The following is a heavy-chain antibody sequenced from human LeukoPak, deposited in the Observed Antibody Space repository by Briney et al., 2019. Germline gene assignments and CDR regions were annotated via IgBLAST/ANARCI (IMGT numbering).Heavy chain of an antibody. J-gene: IGHJ4*02. CDR1: GFTFSSYA. CDR3: ARAMSTFGGVRNYFDS. D-gene: IGHD3-16*01. CDR2: VSISSGTI. V-gene: IGHV3-48*04. Sequence: GRSLRLSCAASGFTFSSYAMHWVRQAPGKGLEWVSFVSISSGTIYYADSVTGRFRISRDNAKSSLDLEMNSLRAEDTAVYYCARAMSTFGGVRNYFDSWGQGTLVTVSS.